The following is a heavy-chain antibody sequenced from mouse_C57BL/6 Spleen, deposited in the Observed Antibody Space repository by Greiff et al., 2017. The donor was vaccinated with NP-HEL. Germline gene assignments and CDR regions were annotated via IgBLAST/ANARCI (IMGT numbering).Heavy chain of an antibody. CDR2: IDPENGDT. J-gene: IGHJ2*01. CDR1: GFNIKDDY. CDR3: TTLLGQDYYCDY. Sequence: VQLKESGAELVRPGASVKLSCTASGFNIKDDYMHWVKQRPEQGLEWIGWIDPENGDTEYASKFQGKATITADTSSNTAYLQLSSLTSEDTAVYYCTTLLGQDYYCDYWGQGTTLTVSS. D-gene: IGHD3-3*01. V-gene: IGHV14-4*01.